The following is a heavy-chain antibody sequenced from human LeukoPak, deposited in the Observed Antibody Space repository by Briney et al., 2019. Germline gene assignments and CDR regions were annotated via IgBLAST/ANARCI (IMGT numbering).Heavy chain of an antibody. D-gene: IGHD6-13*01. V-gene: IGHV3-7*05. CDR1: GFTFSTYW. CDR2: IKEDGSEE. J-gene: IGHJ6*02. Sequence: AGCLRLSCTASGFTFSTYWMSWVRQTPEKGLEWVANIKEDGSEEVYVDSVKGRFTISRENAKSSLYLQMNSLRTEDTAVYYCARDPYSRSWSYGMDVWGQGTTVTVSS. CDR3: ARDPYSRSWSYGMDV.